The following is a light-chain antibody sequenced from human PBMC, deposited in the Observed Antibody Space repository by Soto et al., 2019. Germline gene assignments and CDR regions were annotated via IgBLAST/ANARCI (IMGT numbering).Light chain of an antibody. CDR1: SSNIGAGFD. CDR2: DNN. CDR3: QSYDSSLSGSV. V-gene: IGLV1-40*01. Sequence: QSVLTQPPSVSGAPGQRVTISCTGSSSNIGAGFDVHWYHQLPGTAPKLIIYDNNNRPSGVPDRFSGSKSGTSDSLAITGLQAEDEADFYCQSYDSSLSGSVFGGGTKVTVL. J-gene: IGLJ2*01.